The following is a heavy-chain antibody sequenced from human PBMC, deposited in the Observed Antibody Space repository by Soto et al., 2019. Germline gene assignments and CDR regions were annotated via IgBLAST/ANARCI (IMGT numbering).Heavy chain of an antibody. D-gene: IGHD1-7*01. Sequence: PGGSLRLSCAASGFTFSNYGMHWVRQAPGKGLEWVAVIWYDGNNKYYADSVKGRFTISRDNSKNTLYLQMNSLRAEDTAVYYCARDRTTYHYGMDVWGQGTTVTVSS. CDR1: GFTFSNYG. CDR3: ARDRTTYHYGMDV. CDR2: IWYDGNNK. J-gene: IGHJ6*02. V-gene: IGHV3-33*01.